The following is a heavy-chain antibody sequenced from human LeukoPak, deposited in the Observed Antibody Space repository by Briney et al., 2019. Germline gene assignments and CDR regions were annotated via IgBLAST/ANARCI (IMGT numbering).Heavy chain of an antibody. J-gene: IGHJ4*02. CDR2: VYYSGGT. CDR3: ARVDDWNALEY. V-gene: IGHV4-59*01. CDR1: GGSLNNYY. Sequence: SETLSLTCTVSGGSLNNYYWSWIRQPPGKALEWIGYVYYSGGTNYNPSLKSRVTISVDPSKNQFSLKLRSVTAADTALYYCARVDDWNALEYWGQGTLVTVSS. D-gene: IGHD1-1*01.